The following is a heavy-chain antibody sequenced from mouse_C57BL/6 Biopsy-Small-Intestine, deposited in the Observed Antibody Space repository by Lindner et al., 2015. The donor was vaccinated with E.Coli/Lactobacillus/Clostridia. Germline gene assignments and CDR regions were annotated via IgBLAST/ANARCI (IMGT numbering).Heavy chain of an antibody. Sequence: SVKVSCKASGNSVNNYDINWLRQAPGQGLEWMGGIISLFGTTKYAQKFQGRVTISADTSTSTAYLEMSSLTSEDTAVYYCATAADFDMLTGLCVYWGQGTLVTVSS. CDR1: GNSVNNYD. CDR2: IISLFGTT. J-gene: IGHJ4*01. D-gene: IGHD2-13*01. V-gene: IGHV1-84*02. CDR3: ATAADFDMLTGLCVY.